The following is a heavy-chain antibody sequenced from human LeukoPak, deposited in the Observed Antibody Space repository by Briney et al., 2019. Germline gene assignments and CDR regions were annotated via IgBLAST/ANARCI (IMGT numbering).Heavy chain of an antibody. J-gene: IGHJ4*02. V-gene: IGHV1-2*06. CDR3: VPRGDEGFDY. Sequence: ASVKVSCKTSGYSFTGYYMHWVRQAPGQGLEWMGRMNPKSGDTNYAQKFQGRVTMTRDTSINTAYMELSSLRSDDTAVYYCVPRGDEGFDYWGQGSLVTVPS. CDR1: GYSFTGYY. D-gene: IGHD3-16*01. CDR2: MNPKSGDT.